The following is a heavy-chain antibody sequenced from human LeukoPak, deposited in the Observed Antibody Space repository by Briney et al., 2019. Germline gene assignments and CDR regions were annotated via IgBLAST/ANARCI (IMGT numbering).Heavy chain of an antibody. Sequence: GGSRRLSCAASGFTFSSYAMSWVRQAPGKGLEWVSAISGSGGSTYYADSVKGRFTISRDNSKNTLYLQMNSLRAEDTAVYYCAKGPGSSGPTGAYYYYYGMDVWGQGTTVTVSS. CDR3: AKGPGSSGPTGAYYYYYGMDV. CDR1: GFTFSSYA. J-gene: IGHJ6*02. V-gene: IGHV3-23*01. CDR2: ISGSGGST. D-gene: IGHD3-22*01.